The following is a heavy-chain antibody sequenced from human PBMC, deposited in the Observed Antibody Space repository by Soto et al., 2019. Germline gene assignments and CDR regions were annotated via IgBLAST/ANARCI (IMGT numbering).Heavy chain of an antibody. Sequence: LGESLKISCEASGYTFTNFWIGWLRQMPGTGLECMGLIYPRDSDTRYSPSFQYRVTMSVDTSIDTAYLQWSSLKASDTGTYYCVRHSGKIDSSVGPRSFEYWGQGTMVTVSS. V-gene: IGHV5-51*01. D-gene: IGHD6-13*01. CDR3: VRHSGKIDSSVGPRSFEY. CDR2: IYPRDSDT. CDR1: GYTFTNFW. J-gene: IGHJ4*02.